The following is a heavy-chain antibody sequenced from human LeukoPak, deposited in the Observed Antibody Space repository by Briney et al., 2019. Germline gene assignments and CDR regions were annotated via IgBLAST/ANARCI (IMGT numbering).Heavy chain of an antibody. V-gene: IGHV3-33*01. CDR2: IWYDGSDK. D-gene: IGHD6-13*01. CDR1: GFTFSSYG. Sequence: GGSLRLSCAASGFTFSSYGMHWVRQAPCKGLEWVALIWYDGSDKYYADSLKGRFTISRDNSKNTLYLEMNNLRAEDTAVYYCARDSSNWFDPWGQGTLVTVSS. J-gene: IGHJ5*02. CDR3: ARDSSNWFDP.